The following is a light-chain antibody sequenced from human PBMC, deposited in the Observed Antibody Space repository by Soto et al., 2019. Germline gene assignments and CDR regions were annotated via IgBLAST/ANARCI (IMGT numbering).Light chain of an antibody. CDR3: QQRARWPST. V-gene: IGKV3-11*01. CDR2: DAF. J-gene: IGKJ2*02. CDR1: ESVDRY. Sequence: VLTQSPDVLSLSPGQTATLSCRASESVDRYVAWYQQKVGQAPRLLIYDAFTRATGVAARFSGSGSATVFTLTSSSLEPEDFAVYYCQQRARWPSTFGPGTKVEIK.